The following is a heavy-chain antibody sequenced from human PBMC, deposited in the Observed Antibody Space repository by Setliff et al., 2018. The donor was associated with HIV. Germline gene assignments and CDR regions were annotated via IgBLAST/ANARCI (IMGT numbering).Heavy chain of an antibody. Sequence: ASVMVSCKVSGYTLTELSMHWVRKAPGKGLEWMGGFDPEDGETIYAQKFQGRVTMTEDTSTDTAYMELSSLRSEDTAVYYCATARSKVRLGELSLFDYWGQGTLVTVSS. CDR2: FDPEDGET. V-gene: IGHV1-24*01. J-gene: IGHJ4*02. CDR3: ATARSKVRLGELSLFDY. D-gene: IGHD3-16*02. CDR1: GYTLTELS.